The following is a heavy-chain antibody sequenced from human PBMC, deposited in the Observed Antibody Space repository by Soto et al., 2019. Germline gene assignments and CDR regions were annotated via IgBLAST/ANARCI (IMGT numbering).Heavy chain of an antibody. CDR2: IRSKTYGGTT. J-gene: IGHJ6*02. V-gene: IGHV3-49*04. CDR1: GFTFGDYA. CDR3: TRDRHEPRAYYYYGMDV. Sequence: GGSLRLSCTASGFTFGDYAMSWVRQAPGKGREWVGFIRSKTYGGTTEYAASVKGRFTISRDDSKTIAYLQINSLKTEDTAVYYCTRDRHEPRAYYYYGMDVWGQGTTVTVSS.